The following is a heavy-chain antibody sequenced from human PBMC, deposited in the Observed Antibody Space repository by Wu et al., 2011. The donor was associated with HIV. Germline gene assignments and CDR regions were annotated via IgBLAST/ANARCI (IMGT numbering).Heavy chain of an antibody. J-gene: IGHJ4*02. CDR3: ATRKHGYGLYYFDY. V-gene: IGHV1-69*06. D-gene: IGHD5-12*01. Sequence: QVQLVQSGAEVKKPGSSVRVSCKASAGTFSKYVINWVRQAPGQGLEWMAGIIPVLDTANYAQKFRNRVTITVDKSTSTAYMELSSLRSEDTAVYYCATRKHGYGLYYFDYWGQGTWSPSPQ. CDR2: IIPVLDTA. CDR1: AGTFSKYV.